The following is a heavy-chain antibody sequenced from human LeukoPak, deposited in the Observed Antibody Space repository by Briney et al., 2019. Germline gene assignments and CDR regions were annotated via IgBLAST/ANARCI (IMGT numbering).Heavy chain of an antibody. V-gene: IGHV4-4*09. D-gene: IGHD6-13*01. J-gene: IGHJ3*02. CDR1: GGSISSYY. CDR2: IYTSGST. Sequence: SETLSLTCTVSGGSISSYYWSWIRQPPGKGLEWIGYIYTSGSTNYNPSLKSRVTISVDTSKNQFSLKLSSVTAADTAVYYCARHGSGYSSSWHTFVDAFDIWGQGTMVTVSS. CDR3: ARHGSGYSSSWHTFVDAFDI.